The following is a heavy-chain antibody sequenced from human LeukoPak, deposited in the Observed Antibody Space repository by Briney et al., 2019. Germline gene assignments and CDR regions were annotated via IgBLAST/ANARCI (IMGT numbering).Heavy chain of an antibody. V-gene: IGHV3-43*02. J-gene: IGHJ4*02. CDR1: GFTFSSYA. CDR3: AKDKQWAFDY. D-gene: IGHD6-19*01. Sequence: GGSLRLSCAASGFTFSSYAMSWVRQAPGKGLEWVSLISWDGGSTYYADSVKGRFTISRDNSKNSLYLQMNSLRTEDTALYYCAKDKQWAFDYWGQGTLVTVSS. CDR2: ISWDGGST.